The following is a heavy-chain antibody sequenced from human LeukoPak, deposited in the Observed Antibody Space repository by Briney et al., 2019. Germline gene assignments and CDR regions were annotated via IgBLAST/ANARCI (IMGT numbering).Heavy chain of an antibody. V-gene: IGHV3-23*01. J-gene: IGHJ4*02. CDR3: AKAPYFYDGSGQFDY. D-gene: IGHD3-22*01. CDR2: TTGSGGST. CDR1: GFTFSSYG. Sequence: GGSLRLSCAASGFTFSSYGMHWVRQAPGKGLEWVSGTTGSGGSTSYADSVKGRFTISRDNSKNTLYVQMNSLRAEDTAVYYCAKAPYFYDGSGQFDYWGQGTLVTVSS.